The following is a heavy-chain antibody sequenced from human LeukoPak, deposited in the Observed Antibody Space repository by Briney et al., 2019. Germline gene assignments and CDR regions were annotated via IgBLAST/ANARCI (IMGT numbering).Heavy chain of an antibody. CDR3: VRGDGLILFDY. CDR1: GFTFSSYW. J-gene: IGHJ4*02. CDR2: IWSDGNKK. Sequence: GGSLRLSCAASGFTFSSYWMGWVRQAPGKGLEWVAMIWSDGNKKNYVDSARGRFTISRDNSKNTLYLQLNRLRVEDTAVYYCVRGDGLILFDYWGQGTLVTVSS. D-gene: IGHD5-24*01. V-gene: IGHV3-33*08.